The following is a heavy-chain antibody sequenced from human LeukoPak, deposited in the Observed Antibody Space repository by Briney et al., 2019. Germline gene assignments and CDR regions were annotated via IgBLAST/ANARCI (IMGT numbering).Heavy chain of an antibody. CDR2: IYYSAST. V-gene: IGHV4-59*01. J-gene: IGHJ3*02. Sequence: SETLSLTCTVSGGSISSYYWSWIRQPPGKGLEWIGYIYYSASTNYNPSLKSRVTISVDTSKNQFSLKLSSVTAADTAVYYCARDQVEVAGYCSGGSCSQGSAFDIWGQGTMVTVSS. CDR1: GGSISSYY. CDR3: ARDQVEVAGYCSGGSCSQGSAFDI. D-gene: IGHD2-15*01.